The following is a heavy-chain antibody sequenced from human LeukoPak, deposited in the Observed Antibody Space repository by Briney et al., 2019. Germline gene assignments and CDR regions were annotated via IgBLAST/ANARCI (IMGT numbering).Heavy chain of an antibody. CDR2: IKQDGSQK. V-gene: IGHV3-7*01. D-gene: IGHD1-1*01. J-gene: IGHJ4*02. CDR1: GFTFSTYS. Sequence: PGGSLRLSCAASGFTFSTYSMSWVRQAPGRGLEWVASIKQDGSQKYYVDSVKGRFTISRDNVQNSLYLQMNSLRAEDTAVYYCARLFRDVTTFDYWGQGTLVTVSS. CDR3: ARLFRDVTTFDY.